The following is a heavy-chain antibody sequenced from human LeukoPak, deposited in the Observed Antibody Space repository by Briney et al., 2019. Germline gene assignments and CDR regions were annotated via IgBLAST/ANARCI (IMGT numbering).Heavy chain of an antibody. J-gene: IGHJ6*02. CDR2: IKDDVGEK. D-gene: IGHD3-3*01. CDR3: ARRGITISGVLVYHYSGLDV. CDR1: RLTFSSHW. V-gene: IGHV3-7*02. Sequence: VGSLRLSCAGSRLTFSSHWMNSVRQAPGKGLEWVASIKDDVGEKHFLDYVNGRFAISRDNAKNTLYLQMSSLRAEDTAVYYCARRGITISGVLVYHYSGLDVWGQGTTVTVSS.